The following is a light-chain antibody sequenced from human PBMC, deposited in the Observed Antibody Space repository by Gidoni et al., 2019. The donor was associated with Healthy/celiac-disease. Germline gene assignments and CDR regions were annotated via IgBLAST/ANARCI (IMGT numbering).Light chain of an antibody. J-gene: IGLJ2*01. CDR1: SGSIASNY. CDR2: EDN. V-gene: IGLV6-57*01. Sequence: NFMLTQPHSVSESPGKTVTISCTRSSGSIASNYVQWYQQRPGSSPTTVIYEDNQRPSGVPDRLSGSIDSSSNSASLTISGLKTEDEADYYCQSYDSIDVVFGGGTKLTVL. CDR3: QSYDSIDVV.